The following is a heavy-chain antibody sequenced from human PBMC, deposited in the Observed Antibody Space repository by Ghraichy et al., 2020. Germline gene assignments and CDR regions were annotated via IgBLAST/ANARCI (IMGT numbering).Heavy chain of an antibody. J-gene: IGHJ5*02. CDR3: ARTSLVPAAMGWFDP. CDR2: INPNSGGT. V-gene: IGHV1-2*02. CDR1: GYTFTGYY. D-gene: IGHD2-2*01. Sequence: ASVKVSCKASGYTFTGYYMHWVRQAPGQGLEWMGWINPNSGGTNYAQKFQGRVTMTRDTSISTAYMELSRLRSDDTAVYYCARTSLVPAAMGWFDPWGQGTLVTVSS.